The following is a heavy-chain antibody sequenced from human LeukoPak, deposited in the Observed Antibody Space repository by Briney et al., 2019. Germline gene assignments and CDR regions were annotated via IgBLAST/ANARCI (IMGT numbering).Heavy chain of an antibody. CDR2: IESETDGGTT. Sequence: PGGSLRLSCAASGITFSNAWMNWVRQTPGKGLEWVGLIESETDGGTTGYAAPVKGRFTISRDDSENTLYLQMSSLKAEDAAIYYCTTEVSGSHTNWGQGTLVTVSS. CDR3: TTEVSGSHTN. J-gene: IGHJ4*02. CDR1: GITFSNAW. D-gene: IGHD1-26*01. V-gene: IGHV3-15*04.